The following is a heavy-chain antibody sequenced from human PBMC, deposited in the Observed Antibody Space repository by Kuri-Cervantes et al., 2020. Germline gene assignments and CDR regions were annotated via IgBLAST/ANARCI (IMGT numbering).Heavy chain of an antibody. CDR2: ISAYNGNT. D-gene: IGHD3-10*01. CDR1: GYTFTSYG. Sequence: ASVKVSCKASGYTFTSYGISWVRQAPGQGLEWMGWISAYNGNTNYAQKLQGRGTMTTDTSTSTAYMELRSLRSDDTAVYYCARGTMVQGVIMLHSYYYYMDVWGKGTTVTVSS. CDR3: ARGTMVQGVIMLHSYYYYMDV. J-gene: IGHJ6*03. V-gene: IGHV1-18*01.